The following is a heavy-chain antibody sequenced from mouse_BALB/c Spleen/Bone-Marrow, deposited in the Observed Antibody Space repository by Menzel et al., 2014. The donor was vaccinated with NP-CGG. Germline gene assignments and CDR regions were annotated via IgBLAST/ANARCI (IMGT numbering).Heavy chain of an antibody. Sequence: EVHLVESGGGLVKPGGSLKLSCAASGFTFSSYTMSWVRQTPEKGLEWVATISSGGGNTYYPDSVKGRFTISRDNAKNNLYLQMSSLRSEDTALYYCARYMITTSYFDYWGQGTTLTVSS. D-gene: IGHD2-4*01. CDR3: ARYMITTSYFDY. J-gene: IGHJ2*01. CDR2: ISSGGGNT. V-gene: IGHV5-9*03. CDR1: GFTFSSYT.